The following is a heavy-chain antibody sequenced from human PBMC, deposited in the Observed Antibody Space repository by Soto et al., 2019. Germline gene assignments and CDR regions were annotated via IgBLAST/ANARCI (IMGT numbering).Heavy chain of an antibody. V-gene: IGHV3-23*01. J-gene: IGHJ4*02. CDR1: GFTFSNYA. CDR2: ITGSADNT. D-gene: IGHD3-10*01. CDR3: AIHGYYSSGSYYNSLDY. Sequence: EVQLLESGGGLVQPGGSLRLSCAASGFTFSNYAMTWVRQAPGKGLEWVSSITGSADNTYYAASVKGRFTISRDNSKNTVSLHMNSLRAEDTAVYYCAIHGYYSSGSYYNSLDYWGQGTLVTVSS.